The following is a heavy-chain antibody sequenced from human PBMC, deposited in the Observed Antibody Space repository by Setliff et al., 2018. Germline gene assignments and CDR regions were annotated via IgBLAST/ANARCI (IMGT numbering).Heavy chain of an antibody. CDR3: ARSGGIGNYNWDV. Sequence: GGSLRLSCVASGFTFSSYCMDWFRRAPGKGLEWVSSISYGGTYIYQSDSVRGRLTISRDDAKKSLYLQMNSLGAEDTAVYYCARSGGIGNYNWDVWGKGTTVTVSS. V-gene: IGHV3-21*01. J-gene: IGHJ6*03. CDR2: ISYGGTYI. D-gene: IGHD3-16*01. CDR1: GFTFSSYC.